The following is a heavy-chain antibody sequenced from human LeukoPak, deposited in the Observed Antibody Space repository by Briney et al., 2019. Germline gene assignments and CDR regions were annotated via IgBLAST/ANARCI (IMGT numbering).Heavy chain of an antibody. CDR2: ISDDGSRK. Sequence: GGSLRLSCAASGFTFSNYGMDWVRQAPGKGLEWVAIISDDGSRKFYADSVKDRFTISRDNSKNTLYLEMNSLRAEDTAVYYCAKTTARGGYYYYGLDVWGQGATVTVSS. J-gene: IGHJ6*02. V-gene: IGHV3-30*18. CDR3: AKTTARGGYYYYGLDV. D-gene: IGHD4-11*01. CDR1: GFTFSNYG.